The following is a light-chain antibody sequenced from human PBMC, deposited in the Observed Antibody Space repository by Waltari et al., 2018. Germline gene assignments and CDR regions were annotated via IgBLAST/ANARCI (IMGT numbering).Light chain of an antibody. CDR1: QSVSSSY. CDR2: GAS. J-gene: IGKJ2*01. V-gene: IGKV3-20*01. Sequence: EIVLTQSPGTLSLSPGERATLSCRASQSVSSSYLAWYQQKPGQAPRLLIYGASSRATGIPDRFSGSGSGTDFTLTISSLQSEDFVVYYCQQYNNWPLYTFGQGTKLEI. CDR3: QQYNNWPLYT.